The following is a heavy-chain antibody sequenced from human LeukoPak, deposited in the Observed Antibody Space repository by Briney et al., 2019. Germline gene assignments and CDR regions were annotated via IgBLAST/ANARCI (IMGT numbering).Heavy chain of an antibody. CDR2: INPSGGST. D-gene: IGHD2-2*01. Sequence: ASVEVSCKASGYRFTSYYMHWVRQAPGQGLEWMGIINPSGGSTIYAQKFQDRVTMTRDTSTSTVYMELSSLSSEDTAVYYCARGGEYQLLDDYWGQGTLVTVSS. CDR1: GYRFTSYY. V-gene: IGHV1-46*01. CDR3: ARGGEYQLLDDY. J-gene: IGHJ4*02.